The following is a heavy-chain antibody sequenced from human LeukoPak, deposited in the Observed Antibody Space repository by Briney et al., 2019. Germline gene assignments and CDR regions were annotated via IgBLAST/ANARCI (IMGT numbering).Heavy chain of an antibody. J-gene: IGHJ4*02. CDR3: ARHLVSSLPTGLDY. V-gene: IGHV4-59*08. CDR2: IHYSGTA. CDR1: GGSISGYS. Sequence: SETLSLTFTVSGGSISGYSWSWIRQPPGKGLEYIGYIHYSGTANYTPSLRSRVTISVDASKNQFSLTLTSVTAGDTAVYYCARHLVSSLPTGLDYWGQGALVTVSS. D-gene: IGHD3-9*01.